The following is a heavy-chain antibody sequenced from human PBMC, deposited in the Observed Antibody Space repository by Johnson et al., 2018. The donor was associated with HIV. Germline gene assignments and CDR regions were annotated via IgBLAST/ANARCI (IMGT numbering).Heavy chain of an antibody. V-gene: IGHV3-30-3*01. D-gene: IGHD3-10*01. CDR2: ISYDGSNK. J-gene: IGHJ3*02. CDR1: GFTFSSYA. Sequence: QMLLVESGGGLVQPGGSLRLSCAASGFTFSSYAMHWVRQAPGKGLEWVAVISYDGSNKYYADSVKGRFTISRDNSKNTLYLQLSSLRSEDTAVYYCARDSGVPGNDAFDIWGQGTMVTVSS. CDR3: ARDSGVPGNDAFDI.